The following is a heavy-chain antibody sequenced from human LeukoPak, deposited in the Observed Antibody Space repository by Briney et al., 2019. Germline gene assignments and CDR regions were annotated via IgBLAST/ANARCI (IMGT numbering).Heavy chain of an antibody. D-gene: IGHD6-19*01. V-gene: IGHV3-11*06. CDR3: ARGGYSSGRPLDY. Sequence: GGSLRPSCAASGFTFSDYYMSWIRQAPGKGLEWVSYISSSSSYTNYADSVKGRFTISRDNAKNSLYLQMNSLRAEDTAVYYCARGGYSSGRPLDYWGQGTLVTVSS. CDR1: GFTFSDYY. CDR2: ISSSSSYT. J-gene: IGHJ4*02.